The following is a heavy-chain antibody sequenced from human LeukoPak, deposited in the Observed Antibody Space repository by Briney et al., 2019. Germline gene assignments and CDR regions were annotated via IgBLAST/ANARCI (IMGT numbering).Heavy chain of an antibody. V-gene: IGHV3-74*01. CDR3: AKSDRFRVHCSSTSCYGWYFDL. Sequence: GGSLRLSCAASGFTFSRYWMHWVRQAPGKGLVWVSCIKSDGSSTSIADSAKGRFTISRDNAKNTVYLQMNSLRAEDTAVYYCAKSDRFRVHCSSTSCYGWYFDLWGRGTLVTVSS. CDR1: GFTFSRYW. CDR2: IKSDGSST. D-gene: IGHD2-2*01. J-gene: IGHJ2*01.